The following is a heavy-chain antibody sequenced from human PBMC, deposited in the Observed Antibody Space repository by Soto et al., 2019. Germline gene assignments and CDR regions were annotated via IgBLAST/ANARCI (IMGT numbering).Heavy chain of an antibody. J-gene: IGHJ4*02. CDR2: INPNSGGT. Sequence: ASVTVSCTASGYTFTGYYMHWVRQAPGQGLEWMGWINPNSGGTNYAQKFQGWVTMTRDTSISTAYMELSRLRSDDTAVYYCARARSGHNFDYWGQGTLVTVSS. CDR1: GYTFTGYY. CDR3: ARARSGHNFDY. D-gene: IGHD3-3*01. V-gene: IGHV1-2*04.